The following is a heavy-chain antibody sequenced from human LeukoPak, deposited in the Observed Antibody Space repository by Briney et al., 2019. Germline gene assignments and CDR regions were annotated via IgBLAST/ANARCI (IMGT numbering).Heavy chain of an antibody. CDR3: AKDQTVGIAVAGYFDY. CDR2: IWYDGSNK. J-gene: IGHJ4*02. Sequence: GGSLRLSCAASGFTFSSYGMHWVRQAPGKGLEWVAVIWYDGSNKYYADSVKGRFTISRDNSKNTLYLQMNSLRAEDTAVYYCAKDQTVGIAVAGYFDYWGQGTLVTVSS. CDR1: GFTFSSYG. V-gene: IGHV3-30*02. D-gene: IGHD6-19*01.